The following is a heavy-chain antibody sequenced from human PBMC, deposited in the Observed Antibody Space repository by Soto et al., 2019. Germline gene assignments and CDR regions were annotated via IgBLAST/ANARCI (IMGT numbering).Heavy chain of an antibody. CDR1: GGTLSDHG. CDR3: ARGVFDSGNHYPGPSAFDI. Sequence: QVQLEQSGAEVKKPGSSVKVSCKASGGTLSDHGVAWLRQAPGQGLEWMGGTIPVFNAPKYAPKFQGRVTIAADKSTNIAYMELSSLRSEYTALYYCARGVFDSGNHYPGPSAFDIWGQGTMVIVSS. V-gene: IGHV1-69*06. D-gene: IGHD3-10*01. J-gene: IGHJ3*02. CDR2: TIPVFNAP.